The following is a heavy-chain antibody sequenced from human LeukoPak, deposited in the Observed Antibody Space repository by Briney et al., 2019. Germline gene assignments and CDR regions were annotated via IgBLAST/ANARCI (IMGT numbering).Heavy chain of an antibody. J-gene: IGHJ3*02. CDR3: ARTDTAEPPRI. CDR2: IIPIFGTA. CDR1: GGTFSSYA. V-gene: IGHV1-69*05. D-gene: IGHD5-18*01. Sequence: SVKVSCKASGGTFSSYAISWVRQAPGQGLEWMGGIIPIFGTANYAQKFQGRVTMTRDTSISTAYMELSRLRSDDTAVYYCARTDTAEPPRIWGQGTMVTVSS.